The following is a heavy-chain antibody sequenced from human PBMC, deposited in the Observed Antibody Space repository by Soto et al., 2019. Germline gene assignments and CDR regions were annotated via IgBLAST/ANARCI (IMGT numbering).Heavy chain of an antibody. V-gene: IGHV4-31*03. CDR3: ARDQGYSGYTEDYYFDY. D-gene: IGHD5-12*01. CDR2: IYYSGST. CDR1: GGSISSGGYY. J-gene: IGHJ4*02. Sequence: TLSLTCTVSGGSISSGGYYWSWIRQHPGKGLEWIGYIYYSGSTYYNPSLKSRVTISVDTSKNQFSLKLSSVTAADTAVYYCARDQGYSGYTEDYYFDYWGQGTLVTVSS.